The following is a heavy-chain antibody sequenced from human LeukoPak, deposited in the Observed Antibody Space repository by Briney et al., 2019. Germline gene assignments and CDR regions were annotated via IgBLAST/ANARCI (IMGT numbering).Heavy chain of an antibody. CDR3: VGEIGPRSFDY. D-gene: IGHD3-16*01. J-gene: IGHJ4*02. V-gene: IGHV3-30-3*01. Sequence: GGSLRLSCAASGFTFSSYAMHWARQAPGKGLEWVAVISYDGSSKYYADSVKGRFTISRDNSISALYLQMNSLRLEDTAVYYCVGEIGPRSFDYWGQGTLVTVSS. CDR2: ISYDGSSK. CDR1: GFTFSSYA.